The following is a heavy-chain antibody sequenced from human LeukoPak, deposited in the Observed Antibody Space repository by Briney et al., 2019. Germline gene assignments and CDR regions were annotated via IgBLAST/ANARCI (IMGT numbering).Heavy chain of an antibody. D-gene: IGHD2-15*01. CDR1: GASIRSGDYY. V-gene: IGHV4-30-4*01. CDR2: IYDSGST. Sequence: SETLSLTCTVSGASIRSGDYYWSWIRQPPGKGLEWIGYIYDSGSTYYNPSLKGRITISVDTSENRFSLKLSSVTATDTAVYYCARDCSGGSCYGAFDIWGQGTMVTVSS. J-gene: IGHJ3*02. CDR3: ARDCSGGSCYGAFDI.